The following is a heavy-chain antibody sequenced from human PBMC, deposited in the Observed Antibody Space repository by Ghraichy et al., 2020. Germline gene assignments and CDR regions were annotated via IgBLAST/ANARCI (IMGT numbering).Heavy chain of an antibody. CDR2: INAGNGNT. D-gene: IGHD3-22*01. J-gene: IGHJ4*02. Sequence: ASVKVSCKASGYTFTSYAMHWVRQAPGQRLEWMGWINAGNGNTKYSQKFQGRVTITRDTSASTAYMELSSLRSEDTAVYYCAASGSGYYELDYWGQGTLVTVSS. CDR3: AASGSGYYELDY. V-gene: IGHV1-3*01. CDR1: GYTFTSYA.